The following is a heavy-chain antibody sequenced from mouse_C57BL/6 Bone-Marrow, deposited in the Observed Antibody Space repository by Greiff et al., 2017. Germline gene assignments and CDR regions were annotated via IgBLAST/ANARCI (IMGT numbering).Heavy chain of an antibody. CDR2: IDPSDSYT. V-gene: IGHV1-59*01. D-gene: IGHD2-3*01. CDR1: GYTFTSYW. CDR3: ARGGDGYYVDWYFDV. J-gene: IGHJ1*03. Sequence: AQLQQPGAELVRPGTSVKLSCKASGYTFTSYWMHWVKQRPGQGLEWIGVIDPSDSYTNYNQKFKGKATLTVDTSSSTAYMQLSSLTSEDSAVYYCARGGDGYYVDWYFDVWGTGTTVTVSS.